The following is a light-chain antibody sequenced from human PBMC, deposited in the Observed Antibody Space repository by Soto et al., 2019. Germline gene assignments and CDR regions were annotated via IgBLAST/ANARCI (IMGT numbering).Light chain of an antibody. CDR2: AAS. V-gene: IGKV1-17*01. J-gene: IGKJ2*01. CDR1: QGIRND. CDR3: LQHNNYPYT. Sequence: DIQMTQSPSSLSASVADRVTITCRASQGIRNDLGWFQQKPGTAPKRLIFAASSLHSGVPSRFSGSGSGTEFTLTISRLHPEDFATYYCLQHNNYPYTFGQGTKLEI.